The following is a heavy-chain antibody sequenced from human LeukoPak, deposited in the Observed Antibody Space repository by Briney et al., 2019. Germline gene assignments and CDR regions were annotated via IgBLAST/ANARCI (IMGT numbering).Heavy chain of an antibody. CDR1: GGSISSSSYY. CDR2: IYYNGST. D-gene: IGHD6-19*01. V-gene: IGHV4-39*07. J-gene: IGHJ4*02. Sequence: SETLSLTCTVSGGSISSSSYYWGWIRQPPGKGLEWIGSIYYNGSTSYNPSLKSRVTISIDTSKNQFSLKLSSVTAADTAVYYCARVRAVTGTAYDYWGQGTLVTVSS. CDR3: ARVRAVTGTAYDY.